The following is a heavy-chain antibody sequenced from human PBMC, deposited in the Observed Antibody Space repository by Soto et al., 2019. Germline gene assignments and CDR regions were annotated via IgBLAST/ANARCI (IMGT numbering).Heavy chain of an antibody. CDR1: GYTFTSYY. J-gene: IGHJ5*02. Sequence: ASVKVSCKAYGYTFTSYYMKWVRQAPGQGLVWMGIIDPGGGSTDYAQKFQGRITMTRDTSTSTVYMELSSLRSDDTAMYYCARRLAVAGTSWFDPWGQGTLVTVSS. V-gene: IGHV1-46*03. CDR2: IDPGGGST. D-gene: IGHD6-19*01. CDR3: ARRLAVAGTSWFDP.